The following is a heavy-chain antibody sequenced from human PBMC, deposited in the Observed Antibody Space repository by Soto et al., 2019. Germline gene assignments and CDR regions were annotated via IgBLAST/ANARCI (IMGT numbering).Heavy chain of an antibody. D-gene: IGHD3-10*01. V-gene: IGHV4-4*02. J-gene: IGHJ4*02. CDR2: IYHSGST. CDR1: GGSISSSNW. CDR3: AREQKDGSGSYYGY. Sequence: PSETLSLTCAVSGGSISSSNWWSWVRQPPGKGLEWIGEIYHSGSTNYNPSLKSRVTISVDKSKNQFSLKLSSVTAADTAVYYCAREQKDGSGSYYGYWGQGTLVTVSS.